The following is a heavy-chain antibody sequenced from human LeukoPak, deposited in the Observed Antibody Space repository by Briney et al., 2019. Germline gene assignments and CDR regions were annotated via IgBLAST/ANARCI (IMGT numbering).Heavy chain of an antibody. CDR3: AKGSDSSGYFPYDLDY. Sequence: GGSLRLSCAASGFTFDDYAMHWVRQAPGKGLEWVPLISGDGGSTYYADSVKGRFTISRDNSKNSLYLQMNSLRTEDTALYYCAKGSDSSGYFPYDLDYWGQGTLVTVSS. J-gene: IGHJ4*02. CDR2: ISGDGGST. CDR1: GFTFDDYA. V-gene: IGHV3-43*02. D-gene: IGHD3-22*01.